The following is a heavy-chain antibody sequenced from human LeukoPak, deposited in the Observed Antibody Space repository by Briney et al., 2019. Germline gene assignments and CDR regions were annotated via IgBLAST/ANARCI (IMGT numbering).Heavy chain of an antibody. D-gene: IGHD3-10*01. V-gene: IGHV4-30-2*01. CDR3: ARAFHYYGSGSYYLGAFDI. CDR2: IYHSGST. CDR1: GGSISSGGYS. J-gene: IGHJ3*02. Sequence: PSQTLSPTCAVSGGSISSGGYSWSWIRQPPGKGLEWIGYIYHSGSTYYNPSLKSRVTISVDRSKNQFSLKLSSVTAADTAVYYCARAFHYYGSGSYYLGAFDIWGQGTMVTVSS.